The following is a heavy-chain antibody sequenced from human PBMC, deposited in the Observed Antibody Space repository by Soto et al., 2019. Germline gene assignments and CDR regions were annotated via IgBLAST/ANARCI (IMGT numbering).Heavy chain of an antibody. CDR1: GFTFSSYA. CDR2: ISYDGSNK. Sequence: QVQLVESGGGVVQPGRSLRLSCAASGFTFSSYAMHWVRQAPGKGLEWVAVISYDGSNKYYADSVKGRFTISRDNSKNTLYLQMNSLRAEDTAVYYCARDPGPMISFYFDYWGQGTLVTVSS. J-gene: IGHJ4*02. D-gene: IGHD3-22*01. CDR3: ARDPGPMISFYFDY. V-gene: IGHV3-30-3*01.